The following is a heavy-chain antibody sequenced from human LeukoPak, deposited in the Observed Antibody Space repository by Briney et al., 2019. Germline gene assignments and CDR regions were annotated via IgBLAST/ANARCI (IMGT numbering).Heavy chain of an antibody. J-gene: IGHJ6*03. Sequence: PGGSLRLSCAASGFTFSTYAMSWVRQAPGKGLEWVSGISFSAGNTYYADSVKGRFTISRDNSKNTLYLQMNSLRAEDTAIYYCASDYPLYYYYMDVWGKGTTVTVSS. CDR2: ISFSAGNT. CDR1: GFTFSTYA. V-gene: IGHV3-23*01. CDR3: ASDYPLYYYYMDV. D-gene: IGHD4-11*01.